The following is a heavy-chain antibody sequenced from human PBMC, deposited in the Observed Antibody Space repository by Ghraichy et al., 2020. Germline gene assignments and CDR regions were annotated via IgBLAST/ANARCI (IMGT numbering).Heavy chain of an antibody. CDR3: ARDLVQDFWSGSPYGMDV. CDR2: IIPILGIA. D-gene: IGHD3-3*01. Sequence: SVKVSCKASGGTFSSYAISWVRQAPGQGLEWMGRIIPILGIANYAQKFQGRVTITADKSTSTAYMELSSLRSEDTAVYYCARDLVQDFWSGSPYGMDVWGQGITVTVSS. V-gene: IGHV1-69*04. CDR1: GGTFSSYA. J-gene: IGHJ6*02.